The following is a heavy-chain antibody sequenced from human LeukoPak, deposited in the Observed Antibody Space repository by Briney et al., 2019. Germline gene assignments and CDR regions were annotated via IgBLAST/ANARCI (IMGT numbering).Heavy chain of an antibody. CDR1: GGSFSGYY. D-gene: IGHD6-13*01. Sequence: SGTLSLTCAVYGGSFSGYYWSWIRQPPGKGLEWIGEINHSGSTNYNPSLKSRVTISVDTSKNQFSLKLSSVTAADTAVYYCARGGSSWYSTYYYYYYGMDVWGQGTTVTVSS. CDR2: INHSGST. V-gene: IGHV4-34*01. CDR3: ARGGSSWYSTYYYYYYGMDV. J-gene: IGHJ6*02.